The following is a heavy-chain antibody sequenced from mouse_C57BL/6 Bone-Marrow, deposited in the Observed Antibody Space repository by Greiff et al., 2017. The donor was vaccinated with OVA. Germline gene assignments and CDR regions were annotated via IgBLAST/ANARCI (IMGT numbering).Heavy chain of an antibody. D-gene: IGHD1-1*01. Sequence: QVQLQQPGAELVMPGASVKLSCKASGYTFTSYWMHWVKQRPGQGLEWIGEIDPSYSYTNYNQKFKGKSTLTVDKSSSTAYMQLSSLTSEDSAVYYCATDYYGSSFYAMDYWGQGTSVTVSS. CDR2: IDPSYSYT. J-gene: IGHJ4*01. V-gene: IGHV1-69*01. CDR1: GYTFTSYW. CDR3: ATDYYGSSFYAMDY.